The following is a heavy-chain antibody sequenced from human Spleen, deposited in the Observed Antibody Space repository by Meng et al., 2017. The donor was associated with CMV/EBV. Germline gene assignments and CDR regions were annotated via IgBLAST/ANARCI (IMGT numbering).Heavy chain of an antibody. CDR2: IKQDGTTK. CDR1: GFTFSNYW. J-gene: IGHJ3*02. Sequence: GGSLRLSCSASGFTFSNYWMTWVRQAPGKGLEWVANIKQDGTTKYYVDSVKGRFTISRDNAKNSLYLQMNSLRAEDTAVYYCATRTSYCGGDCSADAFDIWGQGTMVTVSS. D-gene: IGHD2-21*01. V-gene: IGHV3-7*01. CDR3: ATRTSYCGGDCSADAFDI.